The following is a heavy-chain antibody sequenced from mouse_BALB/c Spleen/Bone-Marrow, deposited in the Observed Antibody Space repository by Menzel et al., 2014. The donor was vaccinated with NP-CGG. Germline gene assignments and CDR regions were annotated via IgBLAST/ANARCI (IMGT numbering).Heavy chain of an antibody. D-gene: IGHD2-3*01. J-gene: IGHJ3*01. V-gene: IGHV1-74*04. CDR3: ASYDGYPWFAY. CDR2: IDPYDSET. CDR1: GYTFTSYW. Sequence: VQLQESGAELVRPGASVKLSCKASGYTFTSYWMNWVKQRPEQGLEWIGRIDPYDSETHYNQKFKDKAILTVDKSSSTAYMQLSSLTSEDSAVYYCASYDGYPWFAYWGQGTLVTVSA.